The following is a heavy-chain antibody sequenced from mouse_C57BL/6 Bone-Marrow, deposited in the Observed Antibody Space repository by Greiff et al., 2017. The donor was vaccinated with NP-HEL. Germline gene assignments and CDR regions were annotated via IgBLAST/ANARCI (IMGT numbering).Heavy chain of an antibody. CDR1: GFTFSSYA. Sequence: EVMLVESGEGLVKPGGSLKLSCAASGFTFSSYAMSWVRQTPEKRLEWVAYISGGGDYIYYADTVKGRFTISRDNARNTLYLQMSSLKSEDKAMYYCTRAPFYYSNYPALFAYWGQGTLVTVSA. D-gene: IGHD2-5*01. J-gene: IGHJ3*01. CDR3: TRAPFYYSNYPALFAY. V-gene: IGHV5-9-1*02. CDR2: ISGGGDYI.